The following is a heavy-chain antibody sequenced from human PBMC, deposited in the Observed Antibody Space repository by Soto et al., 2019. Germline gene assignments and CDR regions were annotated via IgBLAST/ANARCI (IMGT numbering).Heavy chain of an antibody. Sequence: GGSLRLSCAASGLTFSSYAMSWVRQTPGKGLEWVSAISGSGGSTYYADYVKGRFTISRDSSKKTLYLQMNSLRAEDTAVYYCVKPAKTDYCSGGSCCHEIDAFDIWGQGTMVTVSS. CDR3: VKPAKTDYCSGGSCCHEIDAFDI. V-gene: IGHV3-23*01. CDR1: GLTFSSYA. CDR2: ISGSGGST. J-gene: IGHJ3*02. D-gene: IGHD2-15*01.